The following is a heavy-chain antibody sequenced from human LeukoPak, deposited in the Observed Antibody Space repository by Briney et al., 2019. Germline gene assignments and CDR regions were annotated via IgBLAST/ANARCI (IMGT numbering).Heavy chain of an antibody. Sequence: GGSLGLSCAASGFTFGSYAMSWVRQAPGKGLEWVSVISGSGGSTYYADSVKGRFTISRDNSKNTLYLQMNSLRAEDTAVYYCAKDDAYSSSSVYFDYWGQGTLVTVSS. J-gene: IGHJ4*02. D-gene: IGHD6-6*01. V-gene: IGHV3-23*01. CDR3: AKDDAYSSSSVYFDY. CDR1: GFTFGSYA. CDR2: ISGSGGST.